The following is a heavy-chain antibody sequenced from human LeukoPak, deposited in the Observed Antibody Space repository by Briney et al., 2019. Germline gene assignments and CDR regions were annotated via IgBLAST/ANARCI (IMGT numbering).Heavy chain of an antibody. D-gene: IGHD3-10*01. Sequence: PGGSLRLSCTPSGFTFRLYAMNWFRQAPGKGLEWVSYISRNTDSIHYADSVKGRFTISRDDAKNSLYLQMNSPRAEDTAVYFCVRVDEYRGAHGDSWGQGTLVSVSS. CDR1: GFTFRLYA. J-gene: IGHJ4*02. V-gene: IGHV3-48*01. CDR2: ISRNTDSI. CDR3: VRVDEYRGAHGDS.